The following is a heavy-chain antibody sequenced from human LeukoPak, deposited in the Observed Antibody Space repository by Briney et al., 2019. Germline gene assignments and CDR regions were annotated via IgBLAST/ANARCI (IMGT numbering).Heavy chain of an antibody. CDR2: IQSDGNEK. CDR3: ARDSAVATYYGVDV. CDR1: GFTFRDYW. D-gene: IGHD6-19*01. Sequence: PGGSLRLSCGASGFTFRDYWMSWVRQAPGKGLEWVANIQSDGNEKSYIDSVQGRFTISRDNAKTSLYLQMNSLRAEDTAVYYCARDSAVATYYGVDVWGQGTTVTVSS. J-gene: IGHJ6*02. V-gene: IGHV3-7*01.